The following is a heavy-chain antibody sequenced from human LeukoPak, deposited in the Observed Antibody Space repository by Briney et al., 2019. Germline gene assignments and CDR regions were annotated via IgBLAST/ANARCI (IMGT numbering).Heavy chain of an antibody. CDR1: GFTFSSYA. CDR3: ARGPSPHYYGSGSYPDY. CDR2: ISYDGSNK. Sequence: GGSLRLSCAASGFTFSSYAMHWVRQAPGKGLEWVAVISYDGSNKYYADSVKGRFTISRDNSKNTLNLQMNSLRAEDTAVYYCARGPSPHYYGSGSYPDYWGQGTLVTVSS. D-gene: IGHD3-10*01. V-gene: IGHV3-30*04. J-gene: IGHJ4*02.